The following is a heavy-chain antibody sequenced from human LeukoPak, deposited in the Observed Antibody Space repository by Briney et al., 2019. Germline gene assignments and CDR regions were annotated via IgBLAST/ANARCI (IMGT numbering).Heavy chain of an antibody. V-gene: IGHV3-30*19. CDR2: ISYDGSNK. J-gene: IGHJ5*02. D-gene: IGHD2-21*02. Sequence: GGSLRLSCAASGFTFSSYVMHWVRQAPGKGLEWVAVISYDGSNKYYADSVKGRFTISRDNSKNTLYLQMNSLRAEDTAVYYCARARSRVVVTAKGFDPWGQGTLVTVSS. CDR1: GFTFSSYV. CDR3: ARARSRVVVTAKGFDP.